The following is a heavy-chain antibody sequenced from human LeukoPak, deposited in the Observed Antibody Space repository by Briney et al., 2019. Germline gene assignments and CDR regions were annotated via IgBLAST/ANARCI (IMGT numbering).Heavy chain of an antibody. V-gene: IGHV1-2*02. J-gene: IGHJ4*02. D-gene: IGHD2-2*01. CDR1: GYTFTGYY. CDR2: TNPNSGGT. CDR3: ARGYCSSTSCGPDY. Sequence: ASVRVSCKASGYTFTGYYMHWVRQAPGQGLEWMGWTNPNSGGTNYAQKFQGRVTMTRDTSISTAYMELSRLRSDDTAVYYCARGYCSSTSCGPDYWGQGTLVTVSS.